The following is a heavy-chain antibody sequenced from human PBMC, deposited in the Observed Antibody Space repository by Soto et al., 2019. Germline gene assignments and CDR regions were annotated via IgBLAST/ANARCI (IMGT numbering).Heavy chain of an antibody. Sequence: ASVKVSCKASGYTFTSYYMHWVRQAPGQGLEWMGIINPSGGSTSYAQKFQGRVTMTRDTSTSTVYMELSSLRSEDTAVYYCARDVWGGYGSRGYYTYYYYGMDVWGQGTTVTVSS. CDR1: GYTFTSYY. J-gene: IGHJ6*02. CDR2: INPSGGST. V-gene: IGHV1-46*01. D-gene: IGHD3-10*01. CDR3: ARDVWGGYGSRGYYTYYYYGMDV.